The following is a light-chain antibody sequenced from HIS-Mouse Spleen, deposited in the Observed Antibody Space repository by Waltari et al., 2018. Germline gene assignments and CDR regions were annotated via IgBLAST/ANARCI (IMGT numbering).Light chain of an antibody. J-gene: IGLJ2*01. Sequence: QSALTQPASVSGSPGQSITISCTGTSSDVGGYNYVSWYQQHPGKAPKLMIYDVSKRTSVVSNRFSRSKSGNTASLTISGLQAEDESDYYCSSYTSSSTEVFGGGTKLTVL. V-gene: IGLV2-14*03. CDR1: SSDVGGYNY. CDR2: DVS. CDR3: SSYTSSSTEV.